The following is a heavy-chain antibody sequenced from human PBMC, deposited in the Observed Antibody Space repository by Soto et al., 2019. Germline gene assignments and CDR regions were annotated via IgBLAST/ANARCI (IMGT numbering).Heavy chain of an antibody. CDR1: GFTFRNYD. CDR3: LVRGITSGGDY. V-gene: IGHV3-13*01. J-gene: IGHJ4*02. D-gene: IGHD3-10*01. CDR2: IGTAGAT. Sequence: EVQLVESGGGLVQPGGSLRLSCAASGFTFRNYDMHWVRQATGKGLEWVSVIGTAGATDYAGSVKGRFTISRENAKNSLYLQMNNLRAEDTAVYYCLVRGITSGGDYWGQGTLVTVSS.